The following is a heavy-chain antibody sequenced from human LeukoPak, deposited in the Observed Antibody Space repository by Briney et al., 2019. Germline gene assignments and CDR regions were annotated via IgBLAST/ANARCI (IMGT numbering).Heavy chain of an antibody. Sequence: GGSLRLSCAASGFTFSDYYMSWIRQAPGKGGEGVSYICSSGSIIYYADSVNGRFTISRDNAKNSLYLQMNSLRPEDTAVYYCARDGGIAVAGDSFDIWGQGTMVTVSS. CDR1: GFTFSDYY. D-gene: IGHD6-19*01. J-gene: IGHJ3*02. CDR2: ICSSGSII. V-gene: IGHV3-11*04. CDR3: ARDGGIAVAGDSFDI.